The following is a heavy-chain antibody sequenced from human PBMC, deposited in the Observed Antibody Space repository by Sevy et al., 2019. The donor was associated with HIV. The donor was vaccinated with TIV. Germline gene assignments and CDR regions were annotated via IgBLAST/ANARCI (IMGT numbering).Heavy chain of an antibody. CDR2: ISYDGSNK. CDR1: GFTFSSYA. CDR3: ARARAGNIAVGEGPY. Sequence: GGSLRLSCAASGFTFSSYAMHWVRHAPGKGLEWVAVISYDGSNKYYADSVKGRFTISRDNSKNTLYLQMNSLRAEDTAVYYCARARAGNIAVGEGPYWGQGTLVTVSS. J-gene: IGHJ4*02. V-gene: IGHV3-30-3*01. D-gene: IGHD6-19*01.